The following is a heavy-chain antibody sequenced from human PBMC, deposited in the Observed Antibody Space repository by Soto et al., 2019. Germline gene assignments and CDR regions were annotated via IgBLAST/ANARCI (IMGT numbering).Heavy chain of an antibody. D-gene: IGHD4-4*01. CDR3: ASENSNYVLRGEDY. Sequence: QVQLVQSGAEVKKPGSSVKVSCKASGGTFSSYTISWVRQAPGQGLEWMGRIIPILGIANYAQKFQGRVTITADKSTSTACIELSSLRSEDTAVYYCASENSNYVLRGEDYWGQGTLVTVSS. J-gene: IGHJ4*02. V-gene: IGHV1-69*02. CDR1: GGTFSSYT. CDR2: IIPILGIA.